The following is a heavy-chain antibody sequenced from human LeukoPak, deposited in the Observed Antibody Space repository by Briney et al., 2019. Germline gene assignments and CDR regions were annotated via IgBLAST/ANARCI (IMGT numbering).Heavy chain of an antibody. J-gene: IGHJ1*01. Sequence: PGGSLRLSCAASGFTFSSYGMHWVRQAPGKGLEWVAFMRYDGSNKYYADSVKGRFTISRDNSKNTLYLQMNSLRAEDTAVYYCAKGVAMVRGVLAEYFQHWGQGTLVTVSS. V-gene: IGHV3-30*02. CDR1: GFTFSSYG. CDR2: MRYDGSNK. CDR3: AKGVAMVRGVLAEYFQH. D-gene: IGHD3-10*01.